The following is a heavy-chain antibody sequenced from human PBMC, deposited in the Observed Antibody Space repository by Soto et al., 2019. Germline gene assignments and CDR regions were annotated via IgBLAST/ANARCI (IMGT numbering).Heavy chain of an antibody. CDR2: IYWADDK. J-gene: IGHJ4*02. CDR1: GFSLTTSGVG. Sequence: QITLNESGPTQVKPRQTLTLTCTFSGFSLTTSGVGVGWIRQSPGKAPEWLALIYWADDKRYSPSLKSTLTITKDTSKYQVVLTVADLDPADTATYYCAHRVLRTVFVVVTMTAIYFDFCGQGTPVAVSS. V-gene: IGHV2-5*02. D-gene: IGHD3-3*01. CDR3: AHRVLRTVFVVVTMTAIYFDF.